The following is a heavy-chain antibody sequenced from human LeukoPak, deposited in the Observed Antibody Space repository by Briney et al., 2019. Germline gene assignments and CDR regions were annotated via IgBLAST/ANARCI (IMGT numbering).Heavy chain of an antibody. CDR1: GSIFSNAW. D-gene: IGHD6-6*01. V-gene: IGHV3-15*01. J-gene: IGHJ4*02. CDR3: TTGFVSSSSKIDY. Sequence: GGSLRLSCAASGSIFSNAWMTWVRQAPGKGLEWVGRIKIKTAGGTTDYAAPVKGRFTISRDDSKNTLYLQMNSLKTEDTAVYYCTTGFVSSSSKIDYWGQGTLVTVSS. CDR2: IKIKTAGGTT.